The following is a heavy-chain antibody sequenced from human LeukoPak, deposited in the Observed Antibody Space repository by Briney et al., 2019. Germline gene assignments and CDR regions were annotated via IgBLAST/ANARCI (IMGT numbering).Heavy chain of an antibody. Sequence: SVKVSCKASGGTVSSYTISWVRQAPGQGLEGMGRIIPILGIANYAQKFQGRGTITEDNSTSTAYMQLSSLSSEATAVYYCARGRAQAYYFDYWGPGTLVTVSS. J-gene: IGHJ4*02. CDR1: GGTVSSYT. V-gene: IGHV1-69*02. CDR2: IIPILGIA. CDR3: ARGRAQAYYFDY.